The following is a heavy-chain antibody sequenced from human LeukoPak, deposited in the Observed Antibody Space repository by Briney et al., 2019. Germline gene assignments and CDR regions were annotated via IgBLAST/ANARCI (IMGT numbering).Heavy chain of an antibody. V-gene: IGHV4-34*01. Sequence: SETLSLTCAVYGGSFSGYYWSWIRQPPGKGLEWIGKINHSGSTNYNPSLKSRVTISVDTSKNQFSLKLSSVTAADTAVYYCARARIAARPGYFDYWGQGTLVTVSS. CDR2: INHSGST. CDR3: ARARIAARPGYFDY. D-gene: IGHD6-6*01. CDR1: GGSFSGYY. J-gene: IGHJ4*02.